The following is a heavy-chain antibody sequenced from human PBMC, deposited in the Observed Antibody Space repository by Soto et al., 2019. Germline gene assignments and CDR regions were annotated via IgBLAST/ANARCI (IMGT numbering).Heavy chain of an antibody. V-gene: IGHV3-30*03. J-gene: IGHJ4*02. CDR1: GFTFSSYG. D-gene: IGHD1-26*01. Sequence: QVQLVESGGGGVQPGRSLRLSCAASGFTFSSYGMHWVRQAPGKGLEWVAVISYDGSNKYYADSVKGRFTISRDNSKNTLYLQMNSLRAEDTAVYYCARSPYSVSYLAYFDYWGQGTLVTGSS. CDR2: ISYDGSNK. CDR3: ARSPYSVSYLAYFDY.